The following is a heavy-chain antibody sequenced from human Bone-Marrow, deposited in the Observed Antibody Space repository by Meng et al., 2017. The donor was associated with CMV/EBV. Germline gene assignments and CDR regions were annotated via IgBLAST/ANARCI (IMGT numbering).Heavy chain of an antibody. D-gene: IGHD2-2*01. CDR1: GGSISSGGDY. V-gene: IGHV4-31*03. J-gene: IGHJ5*02. CDR2: IYYSGST. Sequence: LRLSCTVSGGSISSGGDYWSWIRQHPGKGLEWIGYIYYSGSTYYNPSLKSRVTISLHTSKNQFSLKLSSVTAADTAVYYCARSLFVVLIPHWFAPLGQGTLVTVSS. CDR3: ARSLFVVLIPHWFAP.